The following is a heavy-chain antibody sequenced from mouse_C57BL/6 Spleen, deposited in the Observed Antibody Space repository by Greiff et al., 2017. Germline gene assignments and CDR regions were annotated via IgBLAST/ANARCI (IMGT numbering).Heavy chain of an antibody. CDR2: IDPETGGT. CDR3: TRRDYYAMDY. J-gene: IGHJ4*01. V-gene: IGHV1-15*01. CDR1: GYTFTDYE. Sequence: QVQLQQSGAELVRPGASVTLSCKASGYTFTDYEMHWVKQTPVHGLEWIGAIDPETGGTAYYQKFKGKAILTADKSSSTAYMELRSLTSEDSAAYYCTRRDYYAMDYWGQGTSVTVSS.